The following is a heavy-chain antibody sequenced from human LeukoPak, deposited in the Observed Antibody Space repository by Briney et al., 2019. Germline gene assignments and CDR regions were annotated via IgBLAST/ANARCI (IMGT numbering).Heavy chain of an antibody. V-gene: IGHV1-2*02. D-gene: IGHD3-10*01. CDR1: GYTFTDYY. J-gene: IGHJ4*02. CDR2: INPNSGGT. Sequence: ASVKVSCKASGYTFTDYYMHWVRQAPGQGLEWMGWINPNSGGTNYAQKFQGRVTMTRDTSIGIAYMELSRLRSDDTALYYCATEATGVAAHFDYWGQGTLVTVSS. CDR3: ATEATGVAAHFDY.